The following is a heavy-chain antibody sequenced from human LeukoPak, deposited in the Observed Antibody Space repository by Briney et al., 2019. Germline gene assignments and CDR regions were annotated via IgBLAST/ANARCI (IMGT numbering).Heavy chain of an antibody. CDR3: ARVNVGADFDY. CDR2: IIPIFGTA. CDR1: GGTFTIYA. V-gene: IGHV1-69*13. J-gene: IGHJ4*02. D-gene: IGHD1-26*01. Sequence: GASVTLSCTASGGTFTIYAISWVRQAPGQGLEWMGGIIPIFGTANYAQKFQGRVTITADESTSTAYMELSSLRSEDTAVYYCARVNVGADFDYWGQGTLVTVSS.